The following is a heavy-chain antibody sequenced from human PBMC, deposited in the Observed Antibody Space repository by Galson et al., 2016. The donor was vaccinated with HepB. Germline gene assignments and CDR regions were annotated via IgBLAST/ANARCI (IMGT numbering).Heavy chain of an antibody. V-gene: IGHV3-30*04. CDR2: ISNDGTFR. J-gene: IGHJ4*02. CDR1: GFTFSDSN. Sequence: FLRLSCAASGFTFSDSNMHWVRQAPGKGLEWVSHISNDGTFRDYADSVRGRFSISRDQSNNPLYLQMNSLRPDDTAIYYCSKGAPFDSWGQGTLVTVSS. CDR3: SKGAPFDS.